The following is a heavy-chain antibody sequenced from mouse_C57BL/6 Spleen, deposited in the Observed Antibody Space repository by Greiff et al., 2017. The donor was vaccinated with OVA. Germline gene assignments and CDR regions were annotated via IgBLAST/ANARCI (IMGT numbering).Heavy chain of an antibody. D-gene: IGHD2-3*01. J-gene: IGHJ2*01. CDR3: ARLIDGYPFDY. Sequence: VQLQQSGTELVKPGASVKISCKASGYSFTGYYMNWVKQSPEKSLEWIGEINPSTGGTTYNQKFKAKATLTVDKSSSTAYMQLKSLTSEDSAVYYCARLIDGYPFDYWGQGTTLTVSS. V-gene: IGHV1-42*01. CDR1: GYSFTGYY. CDR2: INPSTGGT.